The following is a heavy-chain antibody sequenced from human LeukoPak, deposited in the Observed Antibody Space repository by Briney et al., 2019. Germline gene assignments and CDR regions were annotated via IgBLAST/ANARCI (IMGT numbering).Heavy chain of an antibody. Sequence: SETLSLTCAVYGGSFSGYYWSWIRQPPGKGLEWIGEINHSGSTNYNPSLKSRVTISVDTSKNQFSLKLSSVTAADTAVYYCARCGRKSWFDPWGQGTLVTVSS. CDR1: GGSFSGYY. CDR2: INHSGST. CDR3: ARCGRKSWFDP. V-gene: IGHV4-34*01. J-gene: IGHJ5*02. D-gene: IGHD1-26*01.